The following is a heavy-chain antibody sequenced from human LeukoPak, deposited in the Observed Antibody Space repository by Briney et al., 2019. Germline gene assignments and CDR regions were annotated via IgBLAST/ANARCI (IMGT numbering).Heavy chain of an antibody. CDR3: ARGGIAAAGKGTRFDP. Sequence: SETLSLTCTVSGGSISSSSYYWGWIRRPPGKGLEWIGSIYYSGSTYYNPSLKSRVTISVDTSKNQFSLKLSSVTAADTAVYYCARGGIAAAGKGTRFDPWGQGTLVTVSS. D-gene: IGHD6-13*01. V-gene: IGHV4-39*07. CDR2: IYYSGST. CDR1: GGSISSSSYY. J-gene: IGHJ5*02.